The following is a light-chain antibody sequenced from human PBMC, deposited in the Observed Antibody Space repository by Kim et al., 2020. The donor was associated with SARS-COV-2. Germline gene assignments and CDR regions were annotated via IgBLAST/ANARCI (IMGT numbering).Light chain of an antibody. CDR3: AAWDDSLSGWV. CDR1: SSNIGSNY. J-gene: IGLJ3*02. V-gene: IGLV1-47*01. Sequence: GQRDAISCSGSSSNIGSNYVYGYQQLPGTAPKLLIYRNNQRPSGVPDRFSGSKSGTSASLAISGLRSEDEADYYCAAWDDSLSGWVFGGGTKLTVL. CDR2: RNN.